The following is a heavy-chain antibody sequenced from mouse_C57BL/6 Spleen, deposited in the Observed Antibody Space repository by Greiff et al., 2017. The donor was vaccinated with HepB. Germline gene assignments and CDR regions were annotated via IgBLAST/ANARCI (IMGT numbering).Heavy chain of an antibody. V-gene: IGHV1-9*01. CDR3: ARRGGDYYGSRFAY. D-gene: IGHD1-1*01. CDR1: GYTFTGYW. J-gene: IGHJ3*01. Sequence: QVQLQQSGAELMKPGASVKLSCKATGYTFTGYWIEWVKQRPGHGLEWIGEILPGSGSTNYNEKFKGKPTFTADTSSNTAYMQLSSLTTEDSAIYYCARRGGDYYGSRFAYWGQGTLVTVSA. CDR2: ILPGSGST.